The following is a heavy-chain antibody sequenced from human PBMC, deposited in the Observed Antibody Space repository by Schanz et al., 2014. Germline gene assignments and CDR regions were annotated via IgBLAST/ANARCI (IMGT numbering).Heavy chain of an antibody. CDR2: IIPIHGIV. V-gene: IGHV1-69*04. J-gene: IGHJ4*02. CDR1: GGTFSTYP. CDR3: ARDFSACVGNYFDY. D-gene: IGHD6-19*01. Sequence: QVQLVQSGAEVKKPGSSMKVSCKASGGTFSTYPINWLRQAPGQGLEWMGRIIPIHGIVNYAQRFQDRVSITADKSTSTPYRELTSLRSDDTGVYYCARDFSACVGNYFDYWGQGTLVTVSS.